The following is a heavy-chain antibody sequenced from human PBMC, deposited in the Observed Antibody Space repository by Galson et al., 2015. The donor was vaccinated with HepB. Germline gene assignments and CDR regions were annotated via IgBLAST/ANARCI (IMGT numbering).Heavy chain of an antibody. CDR3: AREGGGIAAADHWYFDL. CDR1: GYTFTSYY. CDR2: INPSGGST. D-gene: IGHD6-13*01. V-gene: IGHV1-46*03. Sequence: SVKVSCKASGYTFTSYYMHWVRQAPGQGLEWMGIINPSGGSTSYAQKFQGRVTMTRDTSTSTVYMELSSLRSEDTAVYYCAREGGGIAAADHWYFDLWGRGTLVTVSS. J-gene: IGHJ2*01.